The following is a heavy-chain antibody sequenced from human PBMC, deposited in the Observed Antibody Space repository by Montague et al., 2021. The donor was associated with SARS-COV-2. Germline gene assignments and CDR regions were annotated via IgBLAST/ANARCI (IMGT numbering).Heavy chain of an antibody. CDR2: IFASGHNT. CDR3: AKNPTVSGMPATIAWYFDL. V-gene: IGHV3-23*05. J-gene: IGHJ2*01. CDR1: SFAFSDYA. D-gene: IGHD1-26*01. Sequence: SLRLSCSASSFAFSDYAMSWVRQAPGKGLEWVSTIFASGHNTYYXDSVKGRFIVSRDNSKNTLFLHMNSLRAEDTALYYCAKNPTVSGMPATIAWYFDLWGRGALVTVSS.